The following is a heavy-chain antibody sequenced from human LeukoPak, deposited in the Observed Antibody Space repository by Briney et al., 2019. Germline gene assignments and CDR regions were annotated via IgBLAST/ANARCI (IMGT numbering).Heavy chain of an antibody. CDR1: GFTVSSNY. CDR3: AREKSHYDILTGDSYYFDY. CDR2: IYSGGST. V-gene: IGHV3-53*01. J-gene: IGHJ4*02. D-gene: IGHD3-9*01. Sequence: GGSLRLSCAASGFTVSSNYMSWVRQAPGKGLEWVSVIYSGGSTYYADSVKGRFTISRDNSKNTLYLQMDSLRAEDTAVYYCAREKSHYDILTGDSYYFDYWGQGTLVTVSS.